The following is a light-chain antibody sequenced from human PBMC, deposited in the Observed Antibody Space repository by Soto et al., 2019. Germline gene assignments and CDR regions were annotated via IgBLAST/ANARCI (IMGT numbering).Light chain of an antibody. CDR2: DAS. Sequence: DIVMTQSPATLSVSPGERATLSCRASQSISTNLAWYQQKPGQAPRLLIYDASTRATGVQARFSGSGSGTEFTLTIRSLQSEDFAVYYCQQCTNWPPYTFGQGTMLEIK. CDR1: QSISTN. J-gene: IGKJ2*01. CDR3: QQCTNWPPYT. V-gene: IGKV3-15*01.